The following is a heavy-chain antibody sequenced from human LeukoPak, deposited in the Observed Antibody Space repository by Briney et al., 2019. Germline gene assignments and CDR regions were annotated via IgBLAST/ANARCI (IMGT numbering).Heavy chain of an antibody. CDR3: ARSLPWSSSWRLNYYYGMDV. J-gene: IGHJ6*02. CDR1: GSTVSSNY. D-gene: IGHD6-13*01. V-gene: IGHV3-53*01. Sequence: GGSLRLSCAASGSTVSSNYMSWVRQAPGKGLEWVSVIYSGGSTYYADSVKGRFTISRDNSKNTLYLQMNSLRAEDTAVYYCARSLPWSSSWRLNYYYGMDVWGQGTTVTVSS. CDR2: IYSGGST.